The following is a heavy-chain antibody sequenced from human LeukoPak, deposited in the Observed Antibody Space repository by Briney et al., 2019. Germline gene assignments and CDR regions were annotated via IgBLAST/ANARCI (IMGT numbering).Heavy chain of an antibody. Sequence: GGSLRLSCAASGFTFSSYAMSWVRQVPGKGLEWVSVISGSGDNTYYADSVKGRFTISRDNSKNMLYLQMNSLRAEDTAVYYCARDDMITFGGVIAIDYWGQGTLVTVSS. CDR1: GFTFSSYA. V-gene: IGHV3-23*01. CDR2: ISGSGDNT. D-gene: IGHD3-16*02. J-gene: IGHJ4*02. CDR3: ARDDMITFGGVIAIDY.